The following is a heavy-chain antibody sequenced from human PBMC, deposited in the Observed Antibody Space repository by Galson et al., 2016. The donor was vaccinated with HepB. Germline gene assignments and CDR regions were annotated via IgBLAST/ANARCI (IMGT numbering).Heavy chain of an antibody. Sequence: SVKVSCKAPEYTFTNYAMHWVRQAPGQRLEWMGWINPGNGDTKYSQKFQGRVTISRDTSASTAYMELSSLISEDTAVYYCAREGSYYTLDYWGQGTLVTVSS. CDR3: AREGSYYTLDY. J-gene: IGHJ4*02. D-gene: IGHD1-26*01. CDR2: INPGNGDT. V-gene: IGHV1-3*01. CDR1: EYTFTNYA.